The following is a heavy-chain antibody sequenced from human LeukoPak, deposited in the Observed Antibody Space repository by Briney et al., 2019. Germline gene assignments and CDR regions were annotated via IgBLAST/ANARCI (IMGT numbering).Heavy chain of an antibody. CDR2: IYYSGST. V-gene: IGHV4-59*01. D-gene: IGHD5-12*01. CDR1: GGSISSYY. CDR3: AKDLGTSGYGASDY. Sequence: PSETLSLTCTVSGGSISSYYWSWIRQPPGKGLEWIGYIYYSGSTNYNPSLKSRVTISVDTSKNQFSLKLSSVTAADTAVYYCAKDLGTSGYGASDYWGQGTLVTVSS. J-gene: IGHJ4*02.